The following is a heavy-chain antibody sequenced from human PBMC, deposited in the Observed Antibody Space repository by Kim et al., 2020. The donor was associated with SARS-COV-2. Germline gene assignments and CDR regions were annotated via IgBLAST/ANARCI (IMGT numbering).Heavy chain of an antibody. D-gene: IGHD5-18*01. CDR1: GGSFSGYY. CDR2: INHSGST. J-gene: IGHJ5*02. V-gene: IGHV4-34*01. Sequence: SETLSLTCGVYGGSFSGYYWSWIRQPPGKGLEWIGEINHSGSTNYNPSLKSRVTISVDMSKNQFSLKLSSVTAADTAVYYCARGYGYSYASWGQGTLVTVSS. CDR3: ARGYGYSYAS.